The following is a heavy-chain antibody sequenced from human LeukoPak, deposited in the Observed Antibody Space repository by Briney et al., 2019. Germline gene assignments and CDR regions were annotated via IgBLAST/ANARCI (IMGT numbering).Heavy chain of an antibody. CDR2: INPNSGGT. Sequence: GASVKVSCKASGYTFTGYYMHWVRQAPGQGLEWTGWINPNSGGTNYAQKFQGRVTMTRDTSISTAYMELSRLRSDDTAVYYCARGPSGVAGSNWFDPWGQGTLVTVSS. CDR1: GYTFTGYY. V-gene: IGHV1-2*02. D-gene: IGHD6-19*01. J-gene: IGHJ5*02. CDR3: ARGPSGVAGSNWFDP.